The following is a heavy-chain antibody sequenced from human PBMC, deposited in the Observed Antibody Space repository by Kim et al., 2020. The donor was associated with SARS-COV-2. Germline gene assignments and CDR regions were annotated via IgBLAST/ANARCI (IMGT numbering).Heavy chain of an antibody. Sequence: YNPYLKSLVTISVDTSRSQFSLKLSSVTAADTAVYYCARGGRTATTSCDYWGQGTLVTVSS. V-gene: IGHV4-34*01. J-gene: IGHJ4*02. D-gene: IGHD6-25*01. CDR3: ARGGRTATTSCDY.